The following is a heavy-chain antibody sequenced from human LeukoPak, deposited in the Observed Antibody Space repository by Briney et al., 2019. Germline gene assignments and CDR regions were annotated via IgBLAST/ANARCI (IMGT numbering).Heavy chain of an antibody. V-gene: IGHV4-61*02. D-gene: IGHD1-26*01. CDR2: IYTSGST. J-gene: IGHJ4*02. CDR1: GGSISSSSYY. Sequence: SETLSLTCTVSGGSISSSSYYWSWIRQPAGKGLEWIGRIYTSGSTNYNPSLKSRVTISIDTSKNQFSLKLSSVTAADTAVYYCAREGRGIPFDYWGQGTLVTVSS. CDR3: AREGRGIPFDY.